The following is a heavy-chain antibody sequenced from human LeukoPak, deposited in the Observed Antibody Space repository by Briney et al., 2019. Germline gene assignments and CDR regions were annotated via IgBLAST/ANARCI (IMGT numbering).Heavy chain of an antibody. Sequence: GASVKVSCKASGYTFTIYGITWVRQAPGQGLEWMGWISPHNGYTNYVQNLQGRVTMTTDTSTSTVYMEVRSLRSDDTAVYYCARGAVRGFKNDYWGQGTLVTVSS. J-gene: IGHJ4*02. V-gene: IGHV1-18*01. CDR1: GYTFTIYG. CDR2: ISPHNGYT. D-gene: IGHD3-10*01. CDR3: ARGAVRGFKNDY.